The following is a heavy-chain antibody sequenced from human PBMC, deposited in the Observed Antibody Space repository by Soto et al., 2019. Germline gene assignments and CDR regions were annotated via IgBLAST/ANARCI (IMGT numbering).Heavy chain of an antibody. Sequence: ASETLSLTCTVSGGSISSGGYYWSWIRQHPGKGLEWIGYIYYSGSTYYNPSLKSRVTISVDTSKNQFSLKLSSVTAADTAVYYCARGVRYFDWYQSFDYWGQGTLVTV. CDR2: IYYSGST. CDR3: ARGVRYFDWYQSFDY. CDR1: GGSISSGGYY. D-gene: IGHD3-9*01. V-gene: IGHV4-31*03. J-gene: IGHJ4*02.